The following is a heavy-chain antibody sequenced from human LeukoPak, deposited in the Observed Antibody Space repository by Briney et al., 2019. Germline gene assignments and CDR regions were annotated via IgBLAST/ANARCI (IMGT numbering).Heavy chain of an antibody. CDR2: IYHSGST. D-gene: IGHD6-19*01. Sequence: SETLSLTCTVSGGSVSSGSYYWSWIRQPPGKGLEWIAYIYHSGSTNYNPSLKSRVTISVDTSKNQFSLKVNSVTAADTAVYYCARVGYSSGWSHFDLWGRGTPAHCLL. CDR3: ARVGYSSGWSHFDL. CDR1: GGSVSSGSYY. V-gene: IGHV4-61*01. J-gene: IGHJ2*01.